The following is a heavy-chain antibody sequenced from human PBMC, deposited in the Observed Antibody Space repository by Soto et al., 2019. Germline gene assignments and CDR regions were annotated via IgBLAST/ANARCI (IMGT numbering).Heavy chain of an antibody. D-gene: IGHD2-15*01. CDR2: ISSSSSTI. J-gene: IGHJ3*02. V-gene: IGHV3-48*02. CDR3: ARDRNIGYCSGGSCYSRAEGTFDI. Sequence: EVQLVESGGGLVQPGGSLRLSCAASGFTFSTYSMNWVRQAPGKGLEWVSYISSSSSTIYYADSLKGRFTISRDNAKNSLYLQMNSLRDEDTAVYYCARDRNIGYCSGGSCYSRAEGTFDIWGQGTLVTVSS. CDR1: GFTFSTYS.